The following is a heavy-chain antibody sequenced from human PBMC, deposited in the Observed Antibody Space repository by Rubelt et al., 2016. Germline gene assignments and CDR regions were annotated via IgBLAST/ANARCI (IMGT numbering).Heavy chain of an antibody. CDR2: IYYSGST. V-gene: IGHV4-39*07. CDR3: ARFTRRGVGYWYFDL. Sequence: QLQLQESGPGLVKPSETLSLTCTVSGGSISSSSYYWGWIRQPPGKGLEWIGSIYYSGSTYYNPSLMSWVTISVETSKNQFSLKRRYVTAADTAVYYCARFTRRGVGYWYFDLWGRGTLVTVSS. D-gene: IGHD3-10*01. CDR1: GGSISSSSYY. J-gene: IGHJ2*01.